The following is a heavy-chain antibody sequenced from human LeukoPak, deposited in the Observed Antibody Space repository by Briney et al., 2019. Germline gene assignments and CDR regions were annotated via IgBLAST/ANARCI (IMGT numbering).Heavy chain of an antibody. J-gene: IGHJ4*02. D-gene: IGHD2-15*01. Sequence: GGSLRLSCAASGFTFNSYGMSWVRQAPGKGLEWVSAISGSGGSTYYADSVKGRFTISRDNSKNTLYLQMNSLRAEDTAVYYCARDIVVVVAATPPADYWGQGTLVTVSS. V-gene: IGHV3-23*01. CDR3: ARDIVVVVAATPPADY. CDR2: ISGSGGST. CDR1: GFTFNSYG.